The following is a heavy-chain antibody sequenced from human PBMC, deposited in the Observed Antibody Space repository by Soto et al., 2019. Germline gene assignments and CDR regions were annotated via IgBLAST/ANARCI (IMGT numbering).Heavy chain of an antibody. V-gene: IGHV6-1*01. Sequence: SQTLSLTCAISGDSVSSNSAAWNWIRQSPSRGLEWLGRTYYRSKWYNDYAVSVKSRITINPDTSKNQFSLQLNSVTPEDTAVYYCARDRPDYYGSGSYYSRRIDYYYYGMDVWGQGTTVTVSS. CDR1: GDSVSSNSAA. D-gene: IGHD3-10*01. CDR3: ARDRPDYYGSGSYYSRRIDYYYYGMDV. CDR2: TYYRSKWYN. J-gene: IGHJ6*02.